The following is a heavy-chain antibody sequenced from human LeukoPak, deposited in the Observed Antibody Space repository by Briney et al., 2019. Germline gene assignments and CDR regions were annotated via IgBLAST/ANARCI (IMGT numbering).Heavy chain of an antibody. V-gene: IGHV3-15*07. CDR2: IKPKTDGETT. Sequence: GGSLRLSCGASGFTFSSHAMNWVRQAPGKGLEWVGRIKPKTDGETTEYAAPVKDRFSISRDDSKSMMYLQMNSLKTEDTAVYYCITPLPYSAQGGQGTLVTVSS. J-gene: IGHJ4*02. CDR3: ITPLPYSAQ. D-gene: IGHD2-15*01. CDR1: GFTFSSHA.